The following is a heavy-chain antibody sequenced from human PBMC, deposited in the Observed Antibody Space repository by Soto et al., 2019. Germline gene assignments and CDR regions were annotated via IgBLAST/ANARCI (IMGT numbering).Heavy chain of an antibody. CDR2: IYYSGST. V-gene: IGHV4-61*01. Sequence: QVQLQESGPGLVKPSETLSLTCTVSGGSVSSGSYYWSWIRQPPGKGLEWVGYIYYSGSTNYNPSVESRVPISVDSSNNQFSLKLSSVTAADTAVYYCACLTVSADAFDIWGQGTMVTVSS. D-gene: IGHD2-8*01. CDR1: GGSVSSGSYY. CDR3: ACLTVSADAFDI. J-gene: IGHJ3*02.